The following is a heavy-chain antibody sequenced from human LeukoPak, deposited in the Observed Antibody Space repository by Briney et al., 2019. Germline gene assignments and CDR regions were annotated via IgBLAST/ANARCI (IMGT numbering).Heavy chain of an antibody. CDR2: INPSGGST. D-gene: IGHD4/OR15-4a*01. J-gene: IGHJ3*02. CDR3: ARATWYGGNPSGAFDI. V-gene: IGHV1-46*01. Sequence: ASVKVSCKASGYTFTNYHLHWVRQAPGQGLEWMGIINPSGGSTSYAQKFQDRVTMTRDTSTSTVYMELNSLRSEDTVVYYCARATWYGGNPSGAFDIWGQGTMVTVSS. CDR1: GYTFTNYH.